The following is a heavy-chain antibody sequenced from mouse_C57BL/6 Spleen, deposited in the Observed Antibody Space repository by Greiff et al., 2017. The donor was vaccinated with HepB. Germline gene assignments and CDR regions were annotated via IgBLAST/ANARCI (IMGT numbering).Heavy chain of an antibody. Sequence: EVQLQQSGAELVRPGASVKLSCTASGFNIKDDYMHWVKQRPEQGLEWIGWIDPENGDTEYASKFQGKATITADTSSNTAYLQLSSLTSEDTAVYYCTTSRGYYGSSFAYWGQGTLVTVSA. CDR2: IDPENGDT. CDR1: GFNIKDDY. V-gene: IGHV14-4*01. CDR3: TTSRGYYGSSFAY. D-gene: IGHD1-1*01. J-gene: IGHJ3*01.